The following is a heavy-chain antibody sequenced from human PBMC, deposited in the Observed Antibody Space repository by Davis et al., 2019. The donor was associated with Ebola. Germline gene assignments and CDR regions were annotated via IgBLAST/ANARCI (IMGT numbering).Heavy chain of an antibody. CDR2: IYPGDSDT. V-gene: IGHV5-51*01. CDR3: ARPGGSPYGGVEDY. J-gene: IGHJ4*02. CDR1: GYTFTSYW. D-gene: IGHD3-16*01. Sequence: GESLKISCKGSGYTFTSYWVGWVRQMPGKGLEWMGIIYPGDSDTRYSPSFLGQVIFSADKSISTAYLQWSSLKASDSGTYYCARPGGSPYGGVEDYWGQGTLVTVSS.